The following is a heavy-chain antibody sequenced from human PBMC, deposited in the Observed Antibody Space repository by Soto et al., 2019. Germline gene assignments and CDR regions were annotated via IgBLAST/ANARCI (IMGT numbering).Heavy chain of an antibody. CDR3: ARDSTATTERGGAFDI. V-gene: IGHV1-2*02. D-gene: IGHD4-17*01. CDR1: GYTFTGYY. CDR2: INPNSGGT. J-gene: IGHJ3*02. Sequence: ASVKVSCRASGYTFTGYYMHWVRQAPGQGLEWMGWINPNSGGTNYAQKFQGRVTMTRDTSISTAYMELSRLRSDDTAVYYCARDSTATTERGGAFDIWGQGTMVTVSS.